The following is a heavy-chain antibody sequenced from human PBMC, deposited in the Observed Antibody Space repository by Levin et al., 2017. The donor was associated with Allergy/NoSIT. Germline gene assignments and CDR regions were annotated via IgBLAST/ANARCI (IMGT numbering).Heavy chain of an antibody. J-gene: IGHJ4*02. Sequence: SGGSLRLSCAASGFTFSSYGMHWVRQAPGKGLEWVAVIWYDGSNKYYADSVKGRFTISRDNSKNTLYLQMNSLRAEDTAVYYCARSYSSGSGRYFDYWGQGTLVTVSS. CDR1: GFTFSSYG. D-gene: IGHD6-19*01. CDR3: ARSYSSGSGRYFDY. V-gene: IGHV3-33*01. CDR2: IWYDGSNK.